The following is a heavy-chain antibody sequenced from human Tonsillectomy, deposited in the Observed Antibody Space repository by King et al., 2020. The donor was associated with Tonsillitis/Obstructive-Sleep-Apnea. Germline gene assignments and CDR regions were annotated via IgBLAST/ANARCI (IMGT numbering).Heavy chain of an antibody. CDR2: INHRGST. CDR3: ARGPTSYGSGSFYWFDP. D-gene: IGHD3-10*01. V-gene: IGHV4-34*01. Sequence: VQLQQWGAGLLKPSETLSLTCAVYGGSFSGYYWSWIRQPPGKGLEWIGEINHRGSTNYNPSLKSRVNISVDTSKNQFSLKLSSVTAADTAVYYCARGPTSYGSGSFYWFDPWGQGTLVTVSS. CDR1: GGSFSGYY. J-gene: IGHJ5*02.